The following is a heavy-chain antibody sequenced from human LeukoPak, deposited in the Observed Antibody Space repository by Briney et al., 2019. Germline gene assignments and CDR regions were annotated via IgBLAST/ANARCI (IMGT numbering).Heavy chain of an antibody. Sequence: SETLSLTCTVSGGSISSYYWSWIRQPAGKRLEWIGRIYTSGSTNYNPSLKSRVTMSVDTSKNQFSLKLSSVTAADTAVYYCARYYDFWSGYGNWYFDLWGRGTLVTVSS. CDR2: IYTSGST. D-gene: IGHD3-3*01. J-gene: IGHJ2*01. CDR3: ARYYDFWSGYGNWYFDL. CDR1: GGSISSYY. V-gene: IGHV4-4*07.